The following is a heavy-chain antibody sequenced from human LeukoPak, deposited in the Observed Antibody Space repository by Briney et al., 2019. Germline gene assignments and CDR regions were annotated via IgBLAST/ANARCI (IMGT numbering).Heavy chain of an antibody. J-gene: IGHJ4*02. CDR3: SSGWYDY. D-gene: IGHD6-19*01. CDR2: LSGSGDIT. Sequence: GGSLRLSCAASGFTFSNYGMYRDRQAPGKGLEWVSGLSGSGDITHYTDSVKGRFTISRDNSKNTLYLQMNSLRAEDTAVYYCSSGWYDYWGQGTLVTVSS. CDR1: GFTFSNYG. V-gene: IGHV3-23*01.